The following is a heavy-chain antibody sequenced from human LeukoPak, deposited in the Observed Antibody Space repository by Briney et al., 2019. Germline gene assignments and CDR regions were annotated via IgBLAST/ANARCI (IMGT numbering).Heavy chain of an antibody. CDR3: AKELLLAFDY. D-gene: IGHD2-15*01. CDR1: GFTFSNYG. J-gene: IGHJ4*02. Sequence: GGSLRLSCAASGFTFSNYGMHWVRQAPGKGLEWVAFIQYDGSNKYYADFVKGRFTISRDNSKNTLYLQMNSLRAEDTAVYYCAKELLLAFDYWGQGTLVTVSS. V-gene: IGHV3-30*02. CDR2: IQYDGSNK.